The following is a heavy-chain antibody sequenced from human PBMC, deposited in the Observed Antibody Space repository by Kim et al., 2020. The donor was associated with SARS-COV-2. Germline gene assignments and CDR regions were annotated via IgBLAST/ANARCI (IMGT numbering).Heavy chain of an antibody. CDR1: GYTFTGYY. D-gene: IGHD6-19*01. CDR3: ARMALMGMGIAVAGQIYWYFDL. CDR2: INPNSGGT. J-gene: IGHJ2*01. V-gene: IGHV1-2*02. Sequence: ATVKVSCKASGYTFTGYYMHWVRQAPGQGLEWMGWINPNSGGTNYAQKFQGRVTMTRDTSISTAHMELSRLRSDDTAVYYCARMALMGMGIAVAGQIYWYFDLWGRGTLVTVSS.